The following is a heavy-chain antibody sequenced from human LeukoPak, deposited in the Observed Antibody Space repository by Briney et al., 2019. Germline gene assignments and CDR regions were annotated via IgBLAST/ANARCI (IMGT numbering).Heavy chain of an antibody. D-gene: IGHD2/OR15-2a*01. V-gene: IGHV3-64D*09. CDR2: ISFNGRST. J-gene: IGHJ4*02. CDR3: VKERESRGYYFGS. CDR1: GFIFSTSA. Sequence: GGSLRLSCSASGFIFSTSAMHWVRQPPGKGLDYVSGISFNGRSTYYAHSLKGRFSISGDTSKNTLYLHISSLRDEDTAVYYCVKERESRGYYFGSWGQGTVVIVSS.